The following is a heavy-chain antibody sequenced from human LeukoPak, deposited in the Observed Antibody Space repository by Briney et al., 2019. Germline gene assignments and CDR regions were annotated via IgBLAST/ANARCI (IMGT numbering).Heavy chain of an antibody. Sequence: GGSLRLSCAASGLTFSSYWMTWVRQAPGKGLEWVSNINQDGTEKNYVGSVKGRFTISRDNAKNSLFLEMNGLRAEDTAVYYCARDSSSSYYSRGYTYYYYYMDVWGKGTTVTVSS. CDR1: GLTFSSYW. V-gene: IGHV3-7*01. D-gene: IGHD6-13*01. CDR3: ARDSSSSYYSRGYTYYYYYMDV. J-gene: IGHJ6*03. CDR2: INQDGTEK.